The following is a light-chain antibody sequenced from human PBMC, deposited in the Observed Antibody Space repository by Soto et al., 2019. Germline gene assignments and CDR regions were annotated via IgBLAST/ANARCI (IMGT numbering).Light chain of an antibody. CDR3: QTWASGTRV. CDR1: SGHRNYA. J-gene: IGLJ3*02. V-gene: IGLV4-69*02. Sequence: QLVLTQPLSASASLGASVELTCTLSSGHRNYAIAWHQQQPQQGPRFLMKLNNDGSHNKGDGIPDRFSGSSSGPVRYLTISSLQSEDEADYYCQTWASGTRVFGGGTKLTVL. CDR2: LNNDGSH.